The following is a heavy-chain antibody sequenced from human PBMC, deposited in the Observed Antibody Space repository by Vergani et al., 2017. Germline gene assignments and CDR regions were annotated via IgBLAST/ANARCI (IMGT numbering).Heavy chain of an antibody. D-gene: IGHD4-17*01. CDR1: GYTFTDHY. J-gene: IGHJ6*02. V-gene: IGHV1-69-2*01. CDR3: ATPQTVTTGGMEA. Sequence: EVQLVQSGAEVKKPGATMKISCKVSGYTFTDHYMHWVKQAPGKGLEWMGLVDPEDGETIYAEKFKGRVTIAADTSTDTAHLELSSLRSEDTAVYYCATPQTVTTGGMEAWDQGTTVIVSS. CDR2: VDPEDGET.